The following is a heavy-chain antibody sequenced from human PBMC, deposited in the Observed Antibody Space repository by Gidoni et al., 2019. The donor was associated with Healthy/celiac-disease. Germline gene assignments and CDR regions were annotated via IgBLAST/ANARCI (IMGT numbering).Heavy chain of an antibody. CDR3: ARNRKRLNYYDSSGYDY. Sequence: QVQLVQSGAEVKKPGSSVKVSCKASGATFSSYAISWVRQAPGQGLEWMGGIIPIFGTANYAQKFQGRVTITADESTSTAYMELSSLRSEDTAVYYCARNRKRLNYYDSSGYDYWGQGTLVTVSS. D-gene: IGHD3-22*01. V-gene: IGHV1-69*01. J-gene: IGHJ4*02. CDR2: IIPIFGTA. CDR1: GATFSSYA.